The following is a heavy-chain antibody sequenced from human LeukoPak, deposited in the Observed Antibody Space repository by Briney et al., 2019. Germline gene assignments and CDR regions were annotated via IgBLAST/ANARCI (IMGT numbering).Heavy chain of an antibody. CDR3: AKDRDTSCYA. CDR2: IRYDGSNK. Sequence: GGSLRLSCAASGFTFSSYGMNWVRQAPGKGLEWVAFIRYDGSNKYYADSVKGRFTISRDNSKNTLYLQMNSLRAEDTAVYYCAKDRDTSCYAWGQGTLVTVSS. CDR1: GFTFSSYG. J-gene: IGHJ5*02. V-gene: IGHV3-30*02. D-gene: IGHD2-2*01.